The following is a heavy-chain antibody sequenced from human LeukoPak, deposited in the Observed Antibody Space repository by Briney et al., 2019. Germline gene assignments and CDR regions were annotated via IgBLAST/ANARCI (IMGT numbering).Heavy chain of an antibody. CDR1: GFTFSSYA. J-gene: IGHJ4*02. CDR2: ISDSGGST. V-gene: IGHV3-23*01. Sequence: GGSLRLSCAASGFTFSSYAISWVRQAPGKGLEWVSAISDSGGSTYYADPVKGRFTISRDNYKNTLYLEMNSLRGEDTAVYYCAKDSPSITMVRGVLDYWGQGTLVTVSS. D-gene: IGHD3-10*01. CDR3: AKDSPSITMVRGVLDY.